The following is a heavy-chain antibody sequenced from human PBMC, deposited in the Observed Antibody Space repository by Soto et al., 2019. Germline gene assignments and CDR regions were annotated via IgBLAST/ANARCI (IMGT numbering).Heavy chain of an antibody. D-gene: IGHD2-2*01. CDR3: ATSPSRLSRFGF. J-gene: IGHJ4*02. Sequence: QVQLVESGGGVVQPGRSLRLSCAASGFTFSSYAMHWVRQAPGKGLEWVAAISYDGSNKYYADSVKGRFTISRDNSKNRLFQKKNSLGAEDPAGYYCATSPSRLSRFGFWGQGTLVTVSS. V-gene: IGHV3-30-3*01. CDR1: GFTFSSYA. CDR2: ISYDGSNK.